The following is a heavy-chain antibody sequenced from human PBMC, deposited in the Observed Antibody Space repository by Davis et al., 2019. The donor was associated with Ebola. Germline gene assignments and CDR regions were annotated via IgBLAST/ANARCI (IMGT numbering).Heavy chain of an antibody. J-gene: IGHJ3*02. D-gene: IGHD3-22*01. CDR3: ARTPPGYYYDSSGYSLHGSKANYDAFDI. CDR2: INHSGST. Sequence: PSETLSLTCAVYGGSFSGYYWSWIRQPPGKGLEWIGEINHSGSTNYNPSLKSRVTISVDTSKNQFSLKLSSVTAADTAVYYCARTPPGYYYDSSGYSLHGSKANYDAFDIWGQGTMVTVSS. CDR1: GGSFSGYY. V-gene: IGHV4-34*01.